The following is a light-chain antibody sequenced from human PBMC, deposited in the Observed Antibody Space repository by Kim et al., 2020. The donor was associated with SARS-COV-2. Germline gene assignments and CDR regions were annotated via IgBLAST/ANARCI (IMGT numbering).Light chain of an antibody. Sequence: ALGQTVTITCQGDSLRSYYATWYQQKPGQAPVLVIYDKNSRPSGIPARFSASYSGNTAFLTITGAQAGDGAVYYCNSRESGVNHVIFGGGTQLTVL. CDR3: NSRESGVNHVI. J-gene: IGLJ2*01. V-gene: IGLV3-19*01. CDR1: SLRSYY. CDR2: DKN.